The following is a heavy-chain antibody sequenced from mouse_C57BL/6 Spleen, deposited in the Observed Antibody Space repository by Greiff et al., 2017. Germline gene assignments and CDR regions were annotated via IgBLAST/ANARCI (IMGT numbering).Heavy chain of an antibody. CDR3: ARGDYGSSTGYFDV. Sequence: QVHVKQSGAELVKPGASVKISCKASGYAFSSYWMNWVKQRPGKGLEWIGQIYPGDGDTNYNGKFKGKATLTADKSSSTAYMQLSSLTSEDSAVYFCARGDYGSSTGYFDVWGTGTTVTVSS. CDR2: IYPGDGDT. CDR1: GYAFSSYW. V-gene: IGHV1-80*01. J-gene: IGHJ1*03. D-gene: IGHD1-1*01.